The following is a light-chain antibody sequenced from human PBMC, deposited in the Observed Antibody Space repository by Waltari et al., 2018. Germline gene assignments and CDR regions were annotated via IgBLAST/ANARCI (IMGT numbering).Light chain of an antibody. V-gene: IGKV1-9*01. CDR1: QGISSY. J-gene: IGKJ4*01. Sequence: DIQLTQSPSFLSASVGDRVTITCRASQGISSYVAWYPQNPGKAPRLLIHSASTLQSGVPSRFRGSGSGTEFTLTISSLQPEYFASYYCQQLSSQPLPFGGGTKVEI. CDR3: QQLSSQPLP. CDR2: SAS.